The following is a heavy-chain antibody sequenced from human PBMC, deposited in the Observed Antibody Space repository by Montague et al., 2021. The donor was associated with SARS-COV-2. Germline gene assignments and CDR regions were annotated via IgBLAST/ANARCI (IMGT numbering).Heavy chain of an antibody. J-gene: IGHJ6*04. Sequence: SETLSLTCTVSGYSIGSGYYWGWIRQSPGKGLEWIGSIYHSGSTYYNPSLKSRVTISVDTSKNQFSLKLSSVTAADTAVYYCARDQESGGFGELLVGYYYGMSVGGKGTTVTVSS. CDR2: IYHSGST. D-gene: IGHD3-10*01. V-gene: IGHV4-38-2*02. CDR1: GYSIGSGYY. CDR3: ARDQESGGFGELLVGYYYGMSV.